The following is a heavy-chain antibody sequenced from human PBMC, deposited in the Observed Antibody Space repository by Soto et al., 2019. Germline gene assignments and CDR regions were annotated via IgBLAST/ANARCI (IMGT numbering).Heavy chain of an antibody. CDR1: GFTFSDYG. D-gene: IGHD3-3*01. CDR2: ISYGGTRK. Sequence: PGGSLRLSCGASGFTFSDYGMYWVRQAPGKGLEWVAVISYGGTRKYYADSVKGRSTISRDNSKNTLYLQMNSLRDEDTAVYYCAKDIPPEIDDFWHGMDVWGQGTTVTVSS. CDR3: AKDIPPEIDDFWHGMDV. V-gene: IGHV3-30*18. J-gene: IGHJ6*02.